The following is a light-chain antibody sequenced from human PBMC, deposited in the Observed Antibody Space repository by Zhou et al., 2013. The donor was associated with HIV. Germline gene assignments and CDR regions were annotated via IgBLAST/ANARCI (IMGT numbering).Light chain of an antibody. CDR2: GAS. J-gene: IGKJ1*01. Sequence: DVQMSQSPSSLSASVGDRVSVTCQASRDISVHLNWYHQRPGKAPKLLIYGASTLHSGVPSRFSGSGFGTDFTLTISALQPEDFATYYCQQSYSTSRGRWTFGQGTKVEIK. CDR3: QQSYSTSRGRWT. V-gene: IGKV1-39*01. CDR1: RDISVH.